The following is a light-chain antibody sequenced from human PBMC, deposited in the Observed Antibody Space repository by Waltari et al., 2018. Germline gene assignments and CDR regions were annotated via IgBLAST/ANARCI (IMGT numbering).Light chain of an antibody. Sequence: EIVLTQSPGTLSLAPGERATLSCRASQTFSSNYLAWYQQKPGQPPRHLIYGASSRATGIPDRFIGRGSGTDFTLTISRLEPEDFALYYCQQYSSSPRLTFGGGTKVEVK. V-gene: IGKV3-20*01. CDR2: GAS. CDR3: QQYSSSPRLT. J-gene: IGKJ4*01. CDR1: QTFSSNY.